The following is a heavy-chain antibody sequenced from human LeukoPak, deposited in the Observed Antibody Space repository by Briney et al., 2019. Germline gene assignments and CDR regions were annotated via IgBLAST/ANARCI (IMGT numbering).Heavy chain of an antibody. V-gene: IGHV4-34*01. CDR3: ARGTTVTTVFDY. CDR2: INHSGST. Sequence: PSETLSLTRAVYGGSFSGYYWSWIRQPPGKGLEWIGEINHSGSTNYNPSLKSRVTISVDTSKNQFSLKLSSVTAADTAVYYCARGTTVTTVFDYWGQGTLVTVSS. J-gene: IGHJ4*02. D-gene: IGHD4-17*01. CDR1: GGSFSGYY.